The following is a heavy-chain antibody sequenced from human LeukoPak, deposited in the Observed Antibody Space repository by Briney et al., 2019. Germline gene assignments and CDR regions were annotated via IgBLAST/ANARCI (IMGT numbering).Heavy chain of an antibody. J-gene: IGHJ4*02. CDR2: INDSGRT. Sequence: PSETLSLTCAVYGGSFSGYRWSRIRQPPGKGLEWIGEINDSGRTTYNPSLKSRVTMSVDTSRNQFSLKVNSVTAADTAVYYCARQGNYFGDYWGQGTLVTVSS. V-gene: IGHV4-34*01. D-gene: IGHD3-10*01. CDR1: GGSFSGYR. CDR3: ARQGNYFGDY.